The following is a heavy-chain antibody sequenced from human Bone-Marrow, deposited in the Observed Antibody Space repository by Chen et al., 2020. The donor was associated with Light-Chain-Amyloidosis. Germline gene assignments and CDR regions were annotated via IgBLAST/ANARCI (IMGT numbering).Heavy chain of an antibody. D-gene: IGHD1-26*01. CDR2: ISGSGGST. CDR1: GFTFSSYA. Sequence: EVQLLESGGGLVQPGGSLRLSCAASGFTFSSYAMSWVRQAPGKGLEWVSAISGSGGSTYYADSVKGRFTISRDNSKNTLYLQMNSLGAEDTAVYYCAKDFRVGATWIGDGWFDPWGQGTLVTVSS. V-gene: IGHV3-23*01. J-gene: IGHJ5*02. CDR3: AKDFRVGATWIGDGWFDP.